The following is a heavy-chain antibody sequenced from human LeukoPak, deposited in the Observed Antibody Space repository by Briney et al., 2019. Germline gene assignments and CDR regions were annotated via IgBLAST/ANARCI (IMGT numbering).Heavy chain of an antibody. J-gene: IGHJ4*02. D-gene: IGHD1/OR15-1a*01. Sequence: GGSLRLSCAASGFTFSSYAMSWVRQAPGKGLEWVSAISGSGGSTYYADSVKGRFTISRDNSKNTLYLQVNSLRAEDTAVYFCAKVEQRFPYFDYWGQGTLVTVSS. V-gene: IGHV3-23*01. CDR2: ISGSGGST. CDR3: AKVEQRFPYFDY. CDR1: GFTFSSYA.